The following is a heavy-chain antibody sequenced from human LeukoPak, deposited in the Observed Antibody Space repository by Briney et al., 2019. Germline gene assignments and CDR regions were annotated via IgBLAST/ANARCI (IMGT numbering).Heavy chain of an antibody. CDR1: GGSFSGYY. Sequence: PSETLSLTCAVYGGSFSGYYWSWIRQPPGKGLEWIGETNHSGSTNYNPSLKSRVTISVDTSKNQFSLKLSSVTAADTAVYYCARGLITMVRGHLNYWGQGTLVTVSS. J-gene: IGHJ4*02. CDR3: ARGLITMVRGHLNY. D-gene: IGHD3-10*01. V-gene: IGHV4-34*01. CDR2: TNHSGST.